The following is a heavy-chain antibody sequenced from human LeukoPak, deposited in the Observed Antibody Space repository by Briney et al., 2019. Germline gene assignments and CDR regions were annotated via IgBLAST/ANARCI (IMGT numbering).Heavy chain of an antibody. CDR1: GYTFTSYD. D-gene: IGHD6-13*01. J-gene: IGHJ4*02. CDR3: ARGPNIAAAGVGGGD. CDR2: MNPNSGDT. Sequence: ASVKVSCKASGYTFTSYDINWVRQATGQGLEWMGWMNPNSGDTGYAQKFQGRVTMTRNTSISTAYMELSSLRSEDTAIYYCARGPNIAAAGVGGGDWGQGTLVTVSS. V-gene: IGHV1-8*01.